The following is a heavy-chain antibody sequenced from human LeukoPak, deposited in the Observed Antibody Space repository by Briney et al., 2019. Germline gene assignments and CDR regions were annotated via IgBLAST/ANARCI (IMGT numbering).Heavy chain of an antibody. J-gene: IGHJ3*01. CDR2: ISNRGTT. CDR3: AEDVSGTYFAFDV. D-gene: IGHD1-26*01. CDR1: GASVSSHF. V-gene: IGHV4-59*02. Sequence: SETLSLTCGVSGASVSSHFWSWIRQPPGMGLEWIGYISNRGTTGYNPSLRSRVTISVDAPKNEVSLNVRSVSAADTAVYYCAEDVSGTYFAFDVWGQGRTV.